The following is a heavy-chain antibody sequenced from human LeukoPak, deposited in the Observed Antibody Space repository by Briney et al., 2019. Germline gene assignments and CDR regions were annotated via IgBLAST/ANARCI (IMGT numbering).Heavy chain of an antibody. CDR2: ISTSGSHI. J-gene: IGHJ5*02. V-gene: IGHV3-21*04. Sequence: PGGSLRLSCAASGVTFSSYSMNWVRQAPGKGLEWVSSISTSGSHIYFPDSVKGRFTISRDNSKNSLYLQMNSLRAEDTAVYYCAKDRTTVTTGWFDPWGQGTLVTVSS. CDR1: GVTFSSYS. D-gene: IGHD4-17*01. CDR3: AKDRTTVTTGWFDP.